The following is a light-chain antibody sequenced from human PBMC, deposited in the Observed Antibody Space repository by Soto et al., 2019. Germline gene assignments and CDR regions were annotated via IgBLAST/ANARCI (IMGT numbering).Light chain of an antibody. CDR1: QTISTW. V-gene: IGKV1-5*01. CDR3: QQYHSYWT. Sequence: IQVNQSPPTLSASVGDRVTITCRASQTISTWMAWYQQKPGKAPKLLVYDASTLQSGVASRFSGSGSGTEFTLTISSLQTDDFSTYYCQQYHSYWTFGQGTKVDI. CDR2: DAS. J-gene: IGKJ1*01.